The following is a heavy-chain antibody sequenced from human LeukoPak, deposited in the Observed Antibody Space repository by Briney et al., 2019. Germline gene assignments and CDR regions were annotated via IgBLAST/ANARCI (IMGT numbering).Heavy chain of an antibody. Sequence: ASVKVSCKASGGTFISYAISWVRQAPGQGLEWMGGIIPIFGTANYAQKFQGRVTITADESTSTAYMELSSLRSEDTAVYYCARGGTLPGPLYQLLSHAFDYWGQGTLVTVSS. CDR2: IIPIFGTA. V-gene: IGHV1-69*13. CDR1: GGTFISYA. J-gene: IGHJ4*02. D-gene: IGHD2-2*01. CDR3: ARGGTLPGPLYQLLSHAFDY.